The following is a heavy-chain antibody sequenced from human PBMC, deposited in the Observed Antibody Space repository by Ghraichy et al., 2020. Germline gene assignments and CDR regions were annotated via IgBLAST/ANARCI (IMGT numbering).Heavy chain of an antibody. D-gene: IGHD5-18*01. CDR1: GFSVSRNY. V-gene: IGHV3-66*01. Sequence: GASLRLSCAASGFSVSRNYMSWVRQAPGKGLEWVSAIYSGGGTSYADSVQGRFTISRDISKNTLYLQMNSLRAEDTAVYYCARDVTRYWYFDLWGRGTLVTVSS. CDR2: IYSGGGT. J-gene: IGHJ2*01. CDR3: ARDVTRYWYFDL.